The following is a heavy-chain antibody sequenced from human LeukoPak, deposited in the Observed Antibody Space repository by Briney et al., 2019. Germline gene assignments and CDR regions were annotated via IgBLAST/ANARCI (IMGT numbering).Heavy chain of an antibody. CDR3: ATGKAGVSALDH. CDR1: GFTFSDYD. D-gene: IGHD3-10*01. CDR2: IRSGGNYI. V-gene: IGHV3-21*05. J-gene: IGHJ4*02. Sequence: GGSLRLSCAASGFTFSDYDTNWVRQAPGKGLEWISYIRSGGNYIYYADSVKGRFTVSRDDATNLLYLQMNSLRVEDTAMYYCATGKAGVSALDHWGQGTLVAVSS.